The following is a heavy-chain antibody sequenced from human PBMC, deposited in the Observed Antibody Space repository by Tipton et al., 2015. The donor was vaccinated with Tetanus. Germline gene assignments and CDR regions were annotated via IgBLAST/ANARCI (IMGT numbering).Heavy chain of an antibody. V-gene: IGHV4-39*07. CDR3: ATMTPVDWYFDL. J-gene: IGHJ2*01. Sequence: LRLSCSVSGGSINNTGYFWGWIRQPPGKGLEWIGSINYGGTTYYKPSLKSRLTISVDTSKNQLSLKLTSVTAADTAVYYCATMTPVDWYFDLWGRGTLVTVSS. D-gene: IGHD4-23*01. CDR1: GGSINNTGYF. CDR2: INYGGTT.